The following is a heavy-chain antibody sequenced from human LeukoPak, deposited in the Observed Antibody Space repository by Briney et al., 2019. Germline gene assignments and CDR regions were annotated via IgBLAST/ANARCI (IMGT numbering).Heavy chain of an antibody. Sequence: VASVKVSCKASGYTFTGYYMHWVRQAPGQGLEGMGWINPNSGGTNYAQKFQGRVTMTRHTSIRTANTELSRQRSDDTAVYYGARDCSSTSCSDYWGQGTLVTVSS. J-gene: IGHJ4*02. CDR1: GYTFTGYY. CDR2: INPNSGGT. V-gene: IGHV1-2*02. D-gene: IGHD2-2*01. CDR3: ARDCSSTSCSDY.